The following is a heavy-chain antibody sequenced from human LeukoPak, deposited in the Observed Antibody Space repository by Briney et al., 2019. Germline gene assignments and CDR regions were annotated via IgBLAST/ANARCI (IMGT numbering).Heavy chain of an antibody. V-gene: IGHV1-2*02. J-gene: IGHJ6*02. CDR3: ARGITMVRGVFYYYGMDV. CDR1: GYTFTGYY. CDR2: INPNSGGT. Sequence: ASVKVSCKASGYTFTGYYMHWVRQAPGQGLEWMGWINPNSGGTNYAQKFQGRVTMTRDTSISTAYMELSRLRSDDTAVYYCARGITMVRGVFYYYGMDVWGQGTTVTVSS. D-gene: IGHD3-10*01.